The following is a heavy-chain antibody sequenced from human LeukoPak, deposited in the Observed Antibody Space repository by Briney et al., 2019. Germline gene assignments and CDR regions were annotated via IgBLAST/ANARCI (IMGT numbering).Heavy chain of an antibody. CDR3: ARSPTVTNWFDP. D-gene: IGHD4-17*01. V-gene: IGHV1-18*01. Sequence: ASVKVSCKASGYTFTSYGISWVRQAPGQGLEWMGWISAYNGNTNCAQKLQGRVTMTTDTSTSTAYMELRSLRSDDTAVYYCARSPTVTNWFDPWGQGTLVTVSS. J-gene: IGHJ5*02. CDR2: ISAYNGNT. CDR1: GYTFTSYG.